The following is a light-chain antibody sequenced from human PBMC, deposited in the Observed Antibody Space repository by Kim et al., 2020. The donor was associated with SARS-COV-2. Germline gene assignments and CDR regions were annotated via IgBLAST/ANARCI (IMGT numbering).Light chain of an antibody. Sequence: AARKAARFTWGGTNNARKSVLWYQQKPGQAPVVVFYYDSERTSGTPERFTGSNSGNTATLTIGRVEAGDEADYYCQVWDSSSDRVVFVGGTQLTVL. CDR3: QVWDSSSDRVV. J-gene: IGLJ2*01. CDR1: NNARKS. V-gene: IGLV3-21*04. CDR2: YDS.